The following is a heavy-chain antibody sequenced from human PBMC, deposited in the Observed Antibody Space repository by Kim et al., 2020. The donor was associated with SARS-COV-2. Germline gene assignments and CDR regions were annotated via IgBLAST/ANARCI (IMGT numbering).Heavy chain of an antibody. V-gene: IGHV4-34*01. Sequence: SETLSLTCAVYGGSFSGYYWSWIRQPPGKGLEWIGEINHSGSTNYNPSLKSRVTISVDTSKNQFSLKLSSVTAADTAVYYCARSRRGDPDYWGQGTLVTVSS. J-gene: IGHJ4*02. CDR1: GGSFSGYY. CDR2: INHSGST. D-gene: IGHD4-17*01. CDR3: ARSRRGDPDY.